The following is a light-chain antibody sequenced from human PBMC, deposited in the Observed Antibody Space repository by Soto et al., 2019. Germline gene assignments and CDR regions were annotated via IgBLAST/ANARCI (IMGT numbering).Light chain of an antibody. CDR2: DVN. CDR3: SSYAGSNNWV. J-gene: IGLJ3*02. Sequence: QSALTQPPSASGSPGQSLTISCTGTSTDVGNYNYVSWYQQHPGKAPKLMISDVNRRPSGVPDRFSGPKSGNTASLTVSGLQAEDEADYYCSSYAGSNNWVFGGGTKLTVL. CDR1: STDVGNYNY. V-gene: IGLV2-8*01.